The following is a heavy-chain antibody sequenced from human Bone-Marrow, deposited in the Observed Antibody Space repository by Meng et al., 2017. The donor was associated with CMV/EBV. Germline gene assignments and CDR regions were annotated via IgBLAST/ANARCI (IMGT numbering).Heavy chain of an antibody. CDR3: ARKGDSSSWPPYNWFDP. J-gene: IGHJ5*02. Sequence: SLKISCAASGFTFDDYAMHWVRQAPGKGLEWVSGISWNSGSIGYADSVKGRFTISRDNAKNSLYLQMNSLRAEDTAVYYCARKGDSSSWPPYNWFDPWGQGTLVTVSS. CDR1: GFTFDDYA. CDR2: ISWNSGSI. V-gene: IGHV3-9*01. D-gene: IGHD6-13*01.